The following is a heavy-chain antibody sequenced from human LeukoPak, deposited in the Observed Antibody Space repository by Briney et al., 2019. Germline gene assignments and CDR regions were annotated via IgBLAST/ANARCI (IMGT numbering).Heavy chain of an antibody. D-gene: IGHD2-2*01. J-gene: IGHJ4*02. CDR2: INPNSGGT. V-gene: IGHV1-2*02. Sequence: ASVKVSCKASGYTFTGYYMHWVRQAPGQGLEWMGWINPNSGGTNYAQKFQGRVTMTRDTSISTAYMELSRLRSDDTAVYYCARYCSSTSSWADYWGQGTLVTVSS. CDR3: ARYCSSTSSWADY. CDR1: GYTFTGYY.